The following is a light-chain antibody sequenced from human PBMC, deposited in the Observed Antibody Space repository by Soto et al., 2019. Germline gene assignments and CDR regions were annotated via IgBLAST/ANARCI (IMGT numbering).Light chain of an antibody. CDR1: QSVRSNY. Sequence: EIVLTQSPGTLSLSPGERATLSCRASQSVRSNYLAWFLQKPGQAPRLLIYAASNRAAGIPDRFSGSGSGTDFTLTISRLEPEDFAVYYCQQYGLSPAFGQGTKVEI. J-gene: IGKJ1*01. V-gene: IGKV3-20*01. CDR3: QQYGLSPA. CDR2: AAS.